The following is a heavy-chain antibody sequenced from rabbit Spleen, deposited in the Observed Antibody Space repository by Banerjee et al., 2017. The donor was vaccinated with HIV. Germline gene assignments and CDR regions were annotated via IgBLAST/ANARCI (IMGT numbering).Heavy chain of an antibody. D-gene: IGHD6-1*01. J-gene: IGHJ4*01. CDR1: GFSLCSTYW. Sequence: QEQLVESGGGLVQPGGSLKLSCTASGFSLCSTYWICWVRQAPGKGLEWSACIYVGWIVRTYYASGAKGRFTISKTSSTTVTLQMTSLAAADTATDFCARLFAYAGYVGFGYATLDYFDVWGPGTLVTVS. CDR3: ARLFAYAGYVGFGYATLDYFDV. V-gene: IGHV1S45*01. CDR2: IYVGWIVRT.